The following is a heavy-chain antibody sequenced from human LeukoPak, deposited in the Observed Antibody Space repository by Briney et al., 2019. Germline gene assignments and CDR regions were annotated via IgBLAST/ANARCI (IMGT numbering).Heavy chain of an antibody. CDR3: ARLTTYYDFWSGSDNWFDP. CDR2: MNPNSGNT. V-gene: IGHV1-8*01. CDR1: GYTFTSYD. D-gene: IGHD3-3*01. Sequence: ASVTVSCKASGYTFTSYDINWVRQAPGQGLEWMGWMNPNSGNTGYAQKFQGRVTMTRNTSISTAYMELSSLRSEDTAVYYCARLTTYYDFWSGSDNWFDPWGQGTLVTVSS. J-gene: IGHJ5*02.